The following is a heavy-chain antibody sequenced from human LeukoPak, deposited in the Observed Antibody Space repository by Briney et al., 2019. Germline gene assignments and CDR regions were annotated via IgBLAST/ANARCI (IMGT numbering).Heavy chain of an antibody. CDR2: IYYSGST. Sequence: SETLSLTCTVSDGSISSSSYYWGWIRQPPGKGLEWIGSIYYSGSTYYNPSLKSRVTISVDTSKNQFSLKLSSVTAADTAVYYCARRNDYGDYGNYWGQGTLVTVSS. D-gene: IGHD4-17*01. J-gene: IGHJ4*02. CDR3: ARRNDYGDYGNY. V-gene: IGHV4-39*01. CDR1: DGSISSSSYY.